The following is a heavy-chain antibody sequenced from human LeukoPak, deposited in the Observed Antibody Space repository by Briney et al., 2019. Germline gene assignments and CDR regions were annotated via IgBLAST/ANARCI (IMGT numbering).Heavy chain of an antibody. CDR3: ARDLGTIAVAGLFDQ. CDR2: IYSGGST. J-gene: IGHJ4*02. CDR1: GFTFNVYA. V-gene: IGHV3-66*02. Sequence: GGSLRLSCAASGFTFNVYAMSWVRQAPGKGLEWVSVIYSGGSTYYADSVQGRFSISRDNSKNTLYLQMNSLRAEDTAVFYCARDLGTIAVAGLFDQWGQGTLVTISS. D-gene: IGHD6-19*01.